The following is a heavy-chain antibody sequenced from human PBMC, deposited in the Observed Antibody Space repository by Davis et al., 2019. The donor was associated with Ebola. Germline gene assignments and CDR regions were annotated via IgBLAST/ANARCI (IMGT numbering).Heavy chain of an antibody. Sequence: PSETLSLTCAVYGGSFSGYYWSWIRQPPGKGLEWIGEINHSGSTNYNPSLKSRVTISVDTSKNQFSLKLSSVTAADTAVYYCRVTFGGVIVDAFDIWGQGTMVTVSS. J-gene: IGHJ3*02. D-gene: IGHD3-16*02. CDR3: RVTFGGVIVDAFDI. V-gene: IGHV4-34*01. CDR1: GGSFSGYY. CDR2: INHSGST.